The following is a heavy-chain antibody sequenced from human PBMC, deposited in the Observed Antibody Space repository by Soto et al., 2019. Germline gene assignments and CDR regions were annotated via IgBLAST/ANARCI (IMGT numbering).Heavy chain of an antibody. V-gene: IGHV1-58*02. CDR1: GFTFTSSA. CDR3: PQTIYRFPENYYYYYMDV. Sequence: LVKVSCMPSGFTFTSSAIQWVRSARGQRLEWIGWIVVGSGNTYYAQKFQERVTITRDMSTSTAYMKLSSLRSEYTALYYCPQTIYRFPENYYYYYMDVWGKGTTVTVSS. J-gene: IGHJ6*03. D-gene: IGHD3-9*01. CDR2: IVVGSGNT.